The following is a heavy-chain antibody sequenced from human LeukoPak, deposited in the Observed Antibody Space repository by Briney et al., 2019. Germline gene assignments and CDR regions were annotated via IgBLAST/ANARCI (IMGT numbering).Heavy chain of an antibody. CDR2: ISTTGGT. V-gene: IGHV4-4*07. CDR3: ARMIPTTVVPNGFDY. Sequence: SETLSLTCTVSGGSISSYYWSWIGQPAGKGLEWIGRISTTGGTNYNPSLKSRVTMSVDTSKNQFSLKLNPVTAADTAVFYCARMIPTTVVPNGFDYWGQGTLVTVSS. D-gene: IGHD4-23*01. CDR1: GGSISSYY. J-gene: IGHJ4*02.